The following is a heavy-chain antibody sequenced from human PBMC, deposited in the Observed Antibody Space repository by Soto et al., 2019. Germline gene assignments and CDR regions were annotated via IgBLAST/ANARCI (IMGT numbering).Heavy chain of an antibody. D-gene: IGHD2-15*01. CDR3: ARSEEDSDYYYYGLDV. Sequence: QTLSLTCVISGDSVSSSSVAWNWVRQSPSRGLEWLGRTYYRSRWYSDFAVSVRGRIVINADTSKNQFSLQLNSVTPEDTAVYFCARSEEDSDYYYYGLDVWGQGTTVT. V-gene: IGHV6-1*01. CDR2: TYYRSRWYS. CDR1: GDSVSSSSVA. J-gene: IGHJ6*02.